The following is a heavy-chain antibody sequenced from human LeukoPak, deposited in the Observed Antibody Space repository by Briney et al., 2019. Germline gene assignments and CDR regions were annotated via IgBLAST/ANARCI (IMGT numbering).Heavy chain of an antibody. Sequence: PVGSLRLSCAASGFTFSSYAMHWVRQAPGKGLEWVAVISYDGSNKYYADSVKGRFTISRDNSKNTLYLQMNSLRAEDTAVYYCARSGYLDAFDIWGQGTMVTVSS. CDR1: GFTFSSYA. D-gene: IGHD1-1*01. V-gene: IGHV3-30-3*01. CDR2: ISYDGSNK. J-gene: IGHJ3*02. CDR3: ARSGYLDAFDI.